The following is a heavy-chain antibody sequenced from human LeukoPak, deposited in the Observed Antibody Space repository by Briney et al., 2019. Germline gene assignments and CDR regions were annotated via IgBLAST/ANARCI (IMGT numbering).Heavy chain of an antibody. Sequence: GGSLRLSCAASGFTFSSYGMSWVRQAPGKGLEWVSAISGSGASTYYADSVKGRFTMSRDNSKNTLYLQMNSLRAEDTAVYYCAKGVGYCSGGSCQQFDYWGQGTLVTVSS. J-gene: IGHJ4*02. CDR1: GFTFSSYG. CDR3: AKGVGYCSGGSCQQFDY. D-gene: IGHD2-15*01. V-gene: IGHV3-23*01. CDR2: ISGSGAST.